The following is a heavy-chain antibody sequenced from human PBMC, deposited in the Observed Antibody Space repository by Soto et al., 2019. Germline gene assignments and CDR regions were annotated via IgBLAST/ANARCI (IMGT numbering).Heavy chain of an antibody. CDR2: INHSGST. CDR3: AGRGPYCDY. J-gene: IGHJ4*02. V-gene: IGHV4-34*01. Sequence: SSETLSLTCAVYGGSFSGYYWSWIRQPPGKGLEWIGEINHSGSTNYNPSLKSRVTISVDTSKNQFSLKLSSVTAADTAVYYCAGRGPYCDYWGQGTLVTVSS. D-gene: IGHD1-26*01. CDR1: GGSFSGYY.